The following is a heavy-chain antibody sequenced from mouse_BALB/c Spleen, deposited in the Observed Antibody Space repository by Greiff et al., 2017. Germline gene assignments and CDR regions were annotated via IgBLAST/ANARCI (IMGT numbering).Heavy chain of an antibody. D-gene: IGHD2-10*02. V-gene: IGHV5-17*02. J-gene: IGHJ2*01. CDR1: GFTFSSFG. CDR2: ISSGSSTI. CDR3: ARRDLYGNYFDY. Sequence: EVQLVESGGGLVQPGGSRKLSCAASGFTFSSFGMHWVRQAPEKGLEWVAYISSGSSTIYYADTVKGRFTISRDNPKNTLFLQMTSLRSEDTAMYYCARRDLYGNYFDYWGQGTTLTVSS.